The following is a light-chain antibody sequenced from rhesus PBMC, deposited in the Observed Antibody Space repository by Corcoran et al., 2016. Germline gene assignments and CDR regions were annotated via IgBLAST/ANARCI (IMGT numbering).Light chain of an antibody. V-gene: IGKV1-25*01. CDR2: EAF. CDR3: QHYYRTSPS. J-gene: IGKJ2*01. Sequence: DIQMTQSPSSLSASVGDRVTITCRASQGITNDLAWYQQKPGETSKLLIYEAFSLQSGIPSRFSGIGSGTDFTLTIRCLQSEDFATYYCQHYYRTSPSFGQGTKVAIK. CDR1: QGITND.